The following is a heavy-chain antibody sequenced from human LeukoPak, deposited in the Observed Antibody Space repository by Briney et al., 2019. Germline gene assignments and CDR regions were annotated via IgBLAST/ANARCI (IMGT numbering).Heavy chain of an antibody. CDR2: IYHSGST. Sequence: SETLSLTCTVSGYSISSGYYWGWIRQPPGKGLEWIGSIYHSGSTYYNPSLKSRVTISVDTSKNQFSLKLSSVTAADTAVYYCAGKIGYCSSTSCPPDYWDQGTLVTVSS. J-gene: IGHJ4*02. CDR1: GYSISSGYY. D-gene: IGHD2-2*01. CDR3: AGKIGYCSSTSCPPDY. V-gene: IGHV4-38-2*02.